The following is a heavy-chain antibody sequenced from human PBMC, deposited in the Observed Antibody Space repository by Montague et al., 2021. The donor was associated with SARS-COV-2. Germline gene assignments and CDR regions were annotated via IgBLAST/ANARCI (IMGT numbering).Heavy chain of an antibody. D-gene: IGHD3-22*01. CDR3: ASKVGIGWLSYFDD. V-gene: IGHV4-61*02. CDR2: ADTSGIT. Sequence: TLSLTCTVSGGSISSGTYYWSWVRQPAGKGLEWIGRADTSGITSYNPSLGSRITISIDTSANQFSLNLRSVTAADTAVYFCASKVGIGWLSYFDDWGQGTLVAVSS. J-gene: IGHJ4*02. CDR1: GGSISSGTYY.